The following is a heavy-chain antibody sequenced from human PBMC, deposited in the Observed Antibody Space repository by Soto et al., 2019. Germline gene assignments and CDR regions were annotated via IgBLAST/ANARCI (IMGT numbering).Heavy chain of an antibody. CDR3: AILMGAGGWFDP. V-gene: IGHV4-61*01. J-gene: IGHJ5*02. CDR2: IYYIGTT. D-gene: IGHD3-16*01. CDR1: GGSVSSGSFY. Sequence: QVQLQESGPGLVKPSETLSLTCSVSGGSVSSGSFYWGWVRQPPGKGLEWIGYIYYIGTTNYNPSLASRVTITVATATHLSSLRLSPTTGADTAVYYCAILMGAGGWFDPWGQGTLVIVSS.